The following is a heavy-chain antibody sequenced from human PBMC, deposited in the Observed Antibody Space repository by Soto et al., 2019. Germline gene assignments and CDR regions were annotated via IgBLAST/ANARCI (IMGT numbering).Heavy chain of an antibody. J-gene: IGHJ4*02. CDR2: IVVGSGNT. D-gene: IGHD3-22*01. CDR1: GFTFTSSA. CDR3: AADPHYYDSSGYYAY. V-gene: IGHV1-58*01. Sequence: SVKVSCKASGFTFTSSAVQWVRQARGQRLEWIGWIVVGSGNTNYAQKFQERVTITRDMSTSAAYMELSSLRSEDTAVYYCAADPHYYDSSGYYAYWGQGTLVTSPQ.